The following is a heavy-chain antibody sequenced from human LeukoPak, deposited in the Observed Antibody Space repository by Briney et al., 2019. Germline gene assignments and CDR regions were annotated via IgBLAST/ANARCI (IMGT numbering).Heavy chain of an antibody. Sequence: PSETLSLTCTVSGGSISSSSYYWGWIRQPPGKGLEWIASIYYSGSTYYNPSLKSRVTISVDTSKNQFSLKLSSVTAADTAVYYCARRVTGTETLDYWGQGTLVTVSS. CDR2: IYYSGST. V-gene: IGHV4-39*01. CDR3: ARRVTGTETLDY. D-gene: IGHD1-20*01. J-gene: IGHJ4*02. CDR1: GGSISSSSYY.